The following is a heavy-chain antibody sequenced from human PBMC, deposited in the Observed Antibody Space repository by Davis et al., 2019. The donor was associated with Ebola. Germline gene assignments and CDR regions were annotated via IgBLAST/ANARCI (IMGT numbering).Heavy chain of an antibody. J-gene: IGHJ5*02. D-gene: IGHD2-2*01. CDR2: VYSIGTT. V-gene: IGHV4-61*10. CDR3: ARDHQANWCDP. Sequence: SETLSLTCTVSGGSISSGSYYWTWIRQPAGKGLEWIGHVYSIGTTNYNPSLKSRVTISLDTSKEQFSLRLSSVTAADTAVYYGARDHQANWCDPWGQGTLVAVSS. CDR1: GGSISSGSYY.